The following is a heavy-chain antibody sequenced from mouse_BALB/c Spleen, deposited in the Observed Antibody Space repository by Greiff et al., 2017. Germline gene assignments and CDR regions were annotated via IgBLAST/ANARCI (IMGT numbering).Heavy chain of an antibody. Sequence: EVKLVESGTVLARPGASVKMSCKASGYTFTSYWMHWVNQRPGQGLEWIGAIYPGNSDTSYNQKFKGKAKLTAVTSTSTAYMELSSLTNEDSAVYYCTRALTGATFAYWGQGTLVTVSA. CDR1: GYTFTSYW. J-gene: IGHJ3*01. V-gene: IGHV1-5*01. CDR2: IYPGNSDT. D-gene: IGHD4-1*01. CDR3: TRALTGATFAY.